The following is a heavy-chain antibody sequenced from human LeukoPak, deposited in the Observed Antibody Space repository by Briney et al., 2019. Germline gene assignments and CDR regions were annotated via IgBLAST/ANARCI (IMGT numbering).Heavy chain of an antibody. Sequence: SSETLSLTCAVYGGSYSGYYWSWIRQPPGKGLEWIGEINHSGSTNYNPSLKSRVTISVDTSKNQFSLKLSSVTAADTAVYYCARGSRGYCSGGSCYDWFDPWGQGTLVTVSS. J-gene: IGHJ5*02. V-gene: IGHV4-34*01. D-gene: IGHD2-15*01. CDR3: ARGSRGYCSGGSCYDWFDP. CDR1: GGSYSGYY. CDR2: INHSGST.